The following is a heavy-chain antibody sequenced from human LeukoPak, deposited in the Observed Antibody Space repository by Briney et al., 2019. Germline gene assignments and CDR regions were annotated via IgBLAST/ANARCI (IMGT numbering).Heavy chain of an antibody. D-gene: IGHD6-13*01. Sequence: KPSETLSLTCTVSGGSISSYYWSWIRQPPGKGLEWIGYIYYSGSTNYNPSLKSRVTISVDTSKNQFSLKMSSVTAADTAVYYCARQGGYSSSPDFWGQGTLVTVSS. V-gene: IGHV4-59*08. CDR2: IYYSGST. CDR1: GGSISSYY. CDR3: ARQGGYSSSPDF. J-gene: IGHJ4*02.